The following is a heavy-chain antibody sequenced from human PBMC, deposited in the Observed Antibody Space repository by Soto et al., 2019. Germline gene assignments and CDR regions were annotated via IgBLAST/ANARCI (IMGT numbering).Heavy chain of an antibody. V-gene: IGHV4-59*06. D-gene: IGHD3-10*01. CDR3: ATAGGLWFVALVDN. Sequence: PSETLSLGCTVSVGCVSRHDCTWIRHHPEKGLEWIGYVYYTXSTYYNPSLKSRVSISIDTPKNQFSLKLKCVTAADTAVYNCATAGGLWFVALVDNGGQGAPVTVSS. CDR2: VYYTXST. CDR1: VGCVSRHD. J-gene: IGHJ4*02.